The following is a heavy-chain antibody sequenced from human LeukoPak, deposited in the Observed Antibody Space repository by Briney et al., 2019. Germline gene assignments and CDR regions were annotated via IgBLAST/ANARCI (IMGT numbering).Heavy chain of an antibody. CDR3: AKLTGSNCYLPVDY. D-gene: IGHD2-21*02. V-gene: IGHV3-30-3*02. CDR1: GFTFSSYA. Sequence: GRSLRLSCAASGFTFSSYAMHWVRQAPGKGLEWVAVISYDGSNKYYADSVKGRFTISRDNSKNTLYLQMNSLRAEDAAVYYCAKLTGSNCYLPVDYWGQGALVTVSS. J-gene: IGHJ4*02. CDR2: ISYDGSNK.